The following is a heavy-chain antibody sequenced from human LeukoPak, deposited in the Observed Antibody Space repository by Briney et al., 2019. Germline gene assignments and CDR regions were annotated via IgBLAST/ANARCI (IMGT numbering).Heavy chain of an antibody. V-gene: IGHV1-69*01. D-gene: IGHD3-10*01. CDR3: ARGPPDYYGSGSYAPLDY. CDR2: IIPNFGTA. Sequence: AASVKVSCKASGGTFSSYAISWVRQAPGQGLEWMGGIIPNFGTANYAQKFQGRVTITADESTSTAYMELSSLRSEDTAVYYCARGPPDYYGSGSYAPLDYWGQGTLVTVSS. CDR1: GGTFSSYA. J-gene: IGHJ4*02.